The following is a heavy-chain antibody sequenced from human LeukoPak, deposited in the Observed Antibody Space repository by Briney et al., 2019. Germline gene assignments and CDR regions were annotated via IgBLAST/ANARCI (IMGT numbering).Heavy chain of an antibody. Sequence: GGSLRLSCAASGFTFSSYAMSWVRQAPGKGLEWVSAISGSGGSTCYADSVKGRFTISRDNSKNTLYLQMNSLRAEDTAVYYCAKVDCSSTSCRRAFGGVIGIDYWGQGTLVTVSS. CDR3: AKVDCSSTSCRRAFGGVIGIDY. D-gene: IGHD2-2*01. CDR2: ISGSGGST. V-gene: IGHV3-23*01. J-gene: IGHJ4*02. CDR1: GFTFSSYA.